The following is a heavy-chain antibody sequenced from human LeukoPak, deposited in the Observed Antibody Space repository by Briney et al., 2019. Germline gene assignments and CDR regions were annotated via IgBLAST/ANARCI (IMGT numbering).Heavy chain of an antibody. V-gene: IGHV3-23*01. D-gene: IGHD5-12*01. CDR1: GFPFSSYA. CDR2: ISDSGGST. Sequence: GGSLRLSCAASGFPFSSYAMSWVRQAPGKGLEWVSSISDSGGSTYYADSVKGRFTISRDNAKNSLYLQMNSLRAEDTAVYYCARFFAEATIIYYYGMDVWGQGTTVTVSS. J-gene: IGHJ6*02. CDR3: ARFFAEATIIYYYGMDV.